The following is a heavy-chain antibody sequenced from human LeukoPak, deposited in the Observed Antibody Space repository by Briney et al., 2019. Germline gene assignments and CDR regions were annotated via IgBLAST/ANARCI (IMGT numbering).Heavy chain of an antibody. Sequence: GGSLRLSCAASGFTFSSYWMHWVRQAPGKGLVWVSRINSDGSSTSYADSVKGRSTISRDNAKNTLYLQMNSLRAEDTAVYYCARGARGYYYYMDVWGKGTTVTVSS. D-gene: IGHD3-10*01. CDR2: INSDGSST. CDR1: GFTFSSYW. V-gene: IGHV3-74*01. J-gene: IGHJ6*03. CDR3: ARGARGYYYYMDV.